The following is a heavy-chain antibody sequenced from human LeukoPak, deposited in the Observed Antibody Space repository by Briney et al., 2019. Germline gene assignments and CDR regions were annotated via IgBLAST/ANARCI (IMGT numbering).Heavy chain of an antibody. CDR2: IYYSGST. CDR1: GGSISSYY. Sequence: SETLSLTCTVSGGSISSYYWSWIRQPPGKGLEWIGYIYYSGSTNYNPSLKSRVTISVDTSKNQFSLKLSSVTAADTAVYYCAREKAVAGTNGYYYYGMDVWGQGTTVTVSS. CDR3: AREKAVAGTNGYYYYGMDV. V-gene: IGHV4-59*01. D-gene: IGHD6-19*01. J-gene: IGHJ6*02.